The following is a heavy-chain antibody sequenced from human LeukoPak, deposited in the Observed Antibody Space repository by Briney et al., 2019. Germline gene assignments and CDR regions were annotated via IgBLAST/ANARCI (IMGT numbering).Heavy chain of an antibody. J-gene: IGHJ4*02. CDR1: GYTFINHD. Sequence: ASVKVSCKAAGYTFINHDINWVRQGNGQGLEWKAWMSPNSGNTGYAQKFKSRVTVTRNTSISKAYMELSSLRSEDTGVYYCARINGRGNGWLRPLDYWGQGTLVTVPS. V-gene: IGHV1-8*01. CDR3: ARINGRGNGWLRPLDY. D-gene: IGHD6-19*01. CDR2: MSPNSGNT.